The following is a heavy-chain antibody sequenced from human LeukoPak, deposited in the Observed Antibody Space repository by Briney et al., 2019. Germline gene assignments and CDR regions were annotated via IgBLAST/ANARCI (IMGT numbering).Heavy chain of an antibody. CDR2: IYSGGST. V-gene: IGHV3-66*01. CDR3: ASRSLTF. CDR1: GFTVSSNY. Sequence: GGSLRLSCSASGFTVSSNYMSWVRQAPGKGLEWVSVIYSGGSTYYADSVKGRFTISRDNAKNSLYLQMNSLRTDDTALYYCASRSLTFWGQGTLVTVSS. J-gene: IGHJ4*02.